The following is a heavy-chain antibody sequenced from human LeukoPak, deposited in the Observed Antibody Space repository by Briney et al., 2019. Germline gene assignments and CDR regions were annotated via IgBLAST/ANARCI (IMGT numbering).Heavy chain of an antibody. V-gene: IGHV1-8*01. Sequence: GASVKVSCKASGYTFTSYDINWVRQATGQGLEWRGWMNPNSGNTGYAQKFQGRVTMTRNTSISTAYMELSSLRSEDTAVYYCARGSFPWALRLGELSSSRPDYWGQGTLVTVSS. CDR1: GYTFTSYD. J-gene: IGHJ4*02. CDR2: MNPNSGNT. CDR3: ARGSFPWALRLGELSSSRPDY. D-gene: IGHD3-16*02.